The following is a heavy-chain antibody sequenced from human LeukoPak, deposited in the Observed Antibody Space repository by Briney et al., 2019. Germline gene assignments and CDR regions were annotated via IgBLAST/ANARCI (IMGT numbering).Heavy chain of an antibody. CDR2: IYYSGST. CDR1: GGSISGYY. D-gene: IGHD3-10*01. CDR3: ARVGYYGSGSYRGMDV. J-gene: IGHJ6*02. Sequence: SETLSLTCTVSGGSISGYYWTWIRQPPGKALEWIGYIYYSGSTYYNPSLKSRVTISVDTSKNQFSLKVSSVSAADTAVYYCARVGYYGSGSYRGMDVWGQGTTVTVSS. V-gene: IGHV4-59*01.